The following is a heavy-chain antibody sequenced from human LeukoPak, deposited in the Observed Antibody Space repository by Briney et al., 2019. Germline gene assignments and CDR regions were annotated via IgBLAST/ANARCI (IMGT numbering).Heavy chain of an antibody. CDR1: GYTFTSYA. Sequence: ASEKVSCKASGYTFTSYAMHWVRQAPGQRLEWMGWINAGNGNTKYSQKFQGRVTITRDTSASTAYMELSSLRSEDTAVYYCARDSSIAAAGTRFNWFDPWGQGTLVTVSS. D-gene: IGHD6-13*01. CDR3: ARDSSIAAAGTRFNWFDP. CDR2: INAGNGNT. J-gene: IGHJ5*02. V-gene: IGHV1-3*01.